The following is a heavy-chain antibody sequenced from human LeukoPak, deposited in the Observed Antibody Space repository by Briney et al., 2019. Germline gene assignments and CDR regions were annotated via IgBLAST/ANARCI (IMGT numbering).Heavy chain of an antibody. D-gene: IGHD5-18*01. V-gene: IGHV3-74*01. CDR2: ITSDGITT. CDR1: GFTFSTYW. Sequence: GGSLRLSCAASGFTFSTYWMHWVRQAPGKGLVWVSRITSDGITTTYADSVKGRFTTSRNNAKNTLYLQMNSLRAEDTAVYYCARDYSYGSNWFDPWGQGTLVTVSS. CDR3: ARDYSYGSNWFDP. J-gene: IGHJ5*02.